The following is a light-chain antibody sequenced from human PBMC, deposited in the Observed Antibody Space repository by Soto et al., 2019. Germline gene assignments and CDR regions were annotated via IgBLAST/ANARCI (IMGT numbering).Light chain of an antibody. V-gene: IGKV3-20*01. CDR1: QNLNSNF. CDR2: GVS. CDR3: KQYGSSPPFT. J-gene: IGKJ3*01. Sequence: ETVLTQSPGTLSLSPGERATLSCRASQNLNSNFLAWYQQKPGQAPRLLIYGVSNMATGIPDRFSGSGSGTDFTLTISRLEHEAFAVYYCKQYGSSPPFTFCPGTKVDIK.